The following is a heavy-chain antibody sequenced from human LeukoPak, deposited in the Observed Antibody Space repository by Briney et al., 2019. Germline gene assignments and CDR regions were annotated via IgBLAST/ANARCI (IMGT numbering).Heavy chain of an antibody. Sequence: ASVKVSCKASGYTFTGYYMHWVRQAPGQGLEGMGWINPNSGGTNYAQKFQGRVTMTRDTSISTAYMELSRLRSDDTAVYYCARVERWLQLGGAFDIWGQGTMVTVSS. V-gene: IGHV1-2*02. CDR3: ARVERWLQLGGAFDI. D-gene: IGHD5-24*01. J-gene: IGHJ3*02. CDR1: GYTFTGYY. CDR2: INPNSGGT.